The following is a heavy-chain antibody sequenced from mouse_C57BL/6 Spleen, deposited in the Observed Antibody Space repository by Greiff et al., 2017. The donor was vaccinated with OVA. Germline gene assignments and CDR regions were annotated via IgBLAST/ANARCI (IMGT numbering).Heavy chain of an antibody. CDR2: ISDGGSYT. D-gene: IGHD2-4*01. Sequence: EVKLVESGGGLVKPGGSLKLSCAASGFTFSSYALSWVRQTPEKRLEWVATISDGGSYTYYPDNVKGRFTISRDNAKNNLYLQMSHLKSEDTAMYYCARDGDDYDDYFDYWGQGTTLTVSS. CDR1: GFTFSSYA. CDR3: ARDGDDYDDYFDY. V-gene: IGHV5-4*01. J-gene: IGHJ2*01.